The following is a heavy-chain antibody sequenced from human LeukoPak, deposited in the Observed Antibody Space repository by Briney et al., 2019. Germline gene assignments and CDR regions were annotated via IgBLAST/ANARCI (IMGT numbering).Heavy chain of an antibody. D-gene: IGHD6-19*01. CDR2: IVGSSST. Sequence: PGGSLRLSCAASGFTFSNFAMTWVRQAPGKGLEWVSSIVGSSSTYYADSLKGRFTISRDNAKNSLYLQMNSLRAEDTAVYYCARGKYSSGWFDYWGQGTLVTVSS. V-gene: IGHV3-21*01. CDR1: GFTFSNFA. CDR3: ARGKYSSGWFDY. J-gene: IGHJ4*02.